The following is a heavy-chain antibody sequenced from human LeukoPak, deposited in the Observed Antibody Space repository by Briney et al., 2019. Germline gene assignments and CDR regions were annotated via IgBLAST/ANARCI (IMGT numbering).Heavy chain of an antibody. CDR2: ISYDGSNK. CDR1: GFTFSNYA. Sequence: GGSLRLSCAASGFTFSNYAIHWVRQAPGKGLEWVAVISYDGSNKNYADSVKGRFTMSRDKSKNTLYLQMSSLRLEDTAVYSCARSPGILGSNYFDYWGQGTLVTVSS. V-gene: IGHV3-30*04. J-gene: IGHJ4*02. D-gene: IGHD1-26*01. CDR3: ARSPGILGSNYFDY.